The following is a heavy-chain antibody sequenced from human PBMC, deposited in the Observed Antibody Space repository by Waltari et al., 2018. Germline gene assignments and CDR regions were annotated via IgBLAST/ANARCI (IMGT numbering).Heavy chain of an antibody. Sequence: QLQLQESGPGLVKPSETLSLTYTVSGGSISSSSSYWGWIRQPPGKGLEWIGTIYYSGTTYYNPSLKSRVTISVDTSKKQFSLKLRSVTAPDTAVYYCARGESFYDYGDYGLDAFDIWGQGTMVTVSS. V-gene: IGHV4-39*01. D-gene: IGHD4-17*01. CDR1: GGSISSSSSY. CDR3: ARGESFYDYGDYGLDAFDI. CDR2: IYYSGTT. J-gene: IGHJ3*02.